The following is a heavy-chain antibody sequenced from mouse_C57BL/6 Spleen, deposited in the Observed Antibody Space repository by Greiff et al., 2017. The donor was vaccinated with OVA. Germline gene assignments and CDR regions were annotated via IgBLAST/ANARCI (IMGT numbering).Heavy chain of an antibody. V-gene: IGHV2-2*01. Sequence: VQRVESGPGLVQPSQSLSITCTVSGFSLTSYGVHWVRQSPGKGLEWLGVIWSGGSTDYNAAFISRLSISKDNSKSQVFFKMNSLQADDTAIYYCASDYGNHYFDGWGQGTTLTVSS. J-gene: IGHJ2*01. D-gene: IGHD2-1*01. CDR2: IWSGGST. CDR1: GFSLTSYG. CDR3: ASDYGNHYFDG.